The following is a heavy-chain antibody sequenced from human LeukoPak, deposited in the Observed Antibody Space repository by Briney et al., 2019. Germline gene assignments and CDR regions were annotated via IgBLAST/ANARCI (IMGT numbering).Heavy chain of an antibody. CDR1: GFTFDDYA. D-gene: IGHD3-3*01. Sequence: GGSLRLSCAASGFTFDDYAMHWVRQAPGKGLEWVSGISWNSGSIGYADSVKGRFTISRDNAKNSLCLQMNSLRAEDTALYYCAKGFLEWLYYFDYWGQGTLVTVSS. CDR2: ISWNSGSI. J-gene: IGHJ4*02. V-gene: IGHV3-9*01. CDR3: AKGFLEWLYYFDY.